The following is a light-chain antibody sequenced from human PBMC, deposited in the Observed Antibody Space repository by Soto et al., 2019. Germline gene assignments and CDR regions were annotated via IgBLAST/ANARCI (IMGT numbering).Light chain of an antibody. CDR1: SSDIGGYDY. Sequence: QSALTQPASVSGSPGQSITISCTGTSSDIGGYDYVSWYRQHPGKAPKLLIYEVIHRPSGVSNRFSGSKSGNTASLTISGLQAEDEADYFCCSYAGTYTWVFGGGTQLTVL. CDR2: EVI. V-gene: IGLV2-14*01. CDR3: CSYAGTYTWV. J-gene: IGLJ3*02.